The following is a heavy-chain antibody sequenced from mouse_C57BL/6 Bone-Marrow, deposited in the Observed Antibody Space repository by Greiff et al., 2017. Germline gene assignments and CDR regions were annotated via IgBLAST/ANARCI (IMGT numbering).Heavy chain of an antibody. J-gene: IGHJ3*01. CDR2: IDPENGDT. CDR3: TFSLSWFAY. D-gene: IGHD6-2*01. V-gene: IGHV14-4*01. Sequence: VQLQQSGAELVRPGASVKLSCTASGFNIKDDYMHWVKQRPEQGLEWIGWIDPENGDTEYASKFQGKATITADTSSNTAYLQLSSLTSEDTAVYYCTFSLSWFAYWGQGTLVTVSA. CDR1: GFNIKDDY.